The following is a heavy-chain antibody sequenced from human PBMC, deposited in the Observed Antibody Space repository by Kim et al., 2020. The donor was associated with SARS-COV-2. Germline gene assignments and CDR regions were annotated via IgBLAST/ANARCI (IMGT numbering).Heavy chain of an antibody. CDR3: AKNSGWYYYYYGMDV. CDR2: ISYDGSNK. J-gene: IGHJ6*02. Sequence: GGSLRLSCAASGFTFSSYGMHWVRQAPGKGLEWVAVISYDGSNKYYAAYVKGRFTISRDNSKNPLYLQMNSLRAEDTAVYYCAKNSGWYYYYYGMDVWGQGTTVTVSS. V-gene: IGHV3-30*18. CDR1: GFTFSSYG. D-gene: IGHD6-19*01.